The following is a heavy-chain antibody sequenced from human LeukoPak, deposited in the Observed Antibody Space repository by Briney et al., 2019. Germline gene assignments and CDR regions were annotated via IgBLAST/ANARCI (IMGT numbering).Heavy chain of an antibody. Sequence: GGSLRLSCAASGFTFSDAWMSWVRQPPGKGLEWVGRIKTTTDGATTDYAAPVKGRFTISREDSKNTVYLQMNSLRAEDTAVYYCAKVEGGSYFFLDYWGQGTLVTVSS. CDR3: AKVEGGSYFFLDY. CDR1: GFTFSDAW. J-gene: IGHJ4*02. D-gene: IGHD1-26*01. CDR2: IKTTTDGATT. V-gene: IGHV3-15*01.